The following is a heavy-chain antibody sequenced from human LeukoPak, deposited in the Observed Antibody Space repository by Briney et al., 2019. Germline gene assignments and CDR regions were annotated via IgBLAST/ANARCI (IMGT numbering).Heavy chain of an antibody. Sequence: ASVKVSCKASGGTFSSYAISWVRQAPGQGLEWMGRIIPIFGIANYAQKFQGRVTITADKSTSTAYMELSSLRSEDTAVYYCARDVSYYDSSGYYYSDTFDIWGQGTMVTVSS. V-gene: IGHV1-69*04. D-gene: IGHD3-22*01. J-gene: IGHJ3*02. CDR1: GGTFSSYA. CDR2: IIPIFGIA. CDR3: ARDVSYYDSSGYYYSDTFDI.